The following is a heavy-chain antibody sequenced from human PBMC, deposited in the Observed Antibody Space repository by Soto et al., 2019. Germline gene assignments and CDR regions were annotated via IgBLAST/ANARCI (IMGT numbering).Heavy chain of an antibody. J-gene: IGHJ3*02. Sequence: QVQLVQSGAEVKKPGSSVKVSCKASGGTFSSYAISWVRQAPGQGLEWMGGIIPIFGTANYAQKFQGRVTITADESTSTAYMELSSLRSEDTAVYYCARDFARSYYYDSSGYHDAFDIWGQGTMVTVSS. CDR1: GGTFSSYA. CDR3: ARDFARSYYYDSSGYHDAFDI. D-gene: IGHD3-22*01. CDR2: IIPIFGTA. V-gene: IGHV1-69*01.